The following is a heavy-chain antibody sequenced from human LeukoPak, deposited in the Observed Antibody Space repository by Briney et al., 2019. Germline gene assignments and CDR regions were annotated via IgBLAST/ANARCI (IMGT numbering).Heavy chain of an antibody. CDR2: IYTSGST. D-gene: IGHD1-26*01. CDR3: ARVGGRELLNREFDY. V-gene: IGHV4-61*02. J-gene: IGHJ4*02. CDR1: GGSISSGSYY. Sequence: PSETLSLTCTVSGGSISSGSYYWSWIRQPAGKGLEWIGRIYTSGSTNYNPSLKSRVTISVDTSKNQFSLILSSVTAADTAVYYCARVGGRELLNREFDYWGQGTLVTVSS.